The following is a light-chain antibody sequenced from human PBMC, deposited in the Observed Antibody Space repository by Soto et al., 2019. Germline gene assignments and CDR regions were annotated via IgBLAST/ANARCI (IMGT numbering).Light chain of an antibody. J-gene: IGKJ1*01. V-gene: IGKV3-20*01. CDR1: QSVSSNY. CDR3: QQYGSSYPWT. CDR2: GIS. Sequence: EIVLTQSPGTLSLSPGERATLSCRASQSVSSNYFAWYQQRPGQAPRLLIYGISSRATGIPDRFSGSGSGTDFTLTIGRLEPEDFAVYYCQQYGSSYPWTFGQGTKVDIK.